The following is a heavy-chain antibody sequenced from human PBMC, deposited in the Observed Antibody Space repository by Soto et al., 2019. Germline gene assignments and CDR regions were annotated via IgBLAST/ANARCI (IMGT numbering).Heavy chain of an antibody. CDR3: ARGGGSGSYGP. CDR1: GYSFTSYG. Sequence: ASVKVSCKASGYSFTSYGIAWVRQAPGQGLEWTGWINPNSGGTNYAQKFQGWVTMTRDTSISTAYMELSRLRSDDTAVYYCARGGGSGSYGPWGQGTLVTVSS. V-gene: IGHV1-2*04. D-gene: IGHD1-26*01. J-gene: IGHJ5*02. CDR2: INPNSGGT.